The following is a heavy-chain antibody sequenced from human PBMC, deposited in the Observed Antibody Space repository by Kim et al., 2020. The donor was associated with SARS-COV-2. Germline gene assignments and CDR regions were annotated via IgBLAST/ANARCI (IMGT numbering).Heavy chain of an antibody. V-gene: IGHV1-18*01. J-gene: IGHJ5*02. CDR2: ISVYNCNT. D-gene: IGHD2-15*01. Sequence: ASVKVSCKASGYTFTRYGINWVRQAPGQGLEWMGWISVYNCNTNYAQKFLGRVTMTTDTSTSTAYMELRSLRPDDTAVYYCAREGGGTVVGVHTNWVDPWGQGTLVTVSS. CDR1: GYTFTRYG. CDR3: AREGGGTVVGVHTNWVDP.